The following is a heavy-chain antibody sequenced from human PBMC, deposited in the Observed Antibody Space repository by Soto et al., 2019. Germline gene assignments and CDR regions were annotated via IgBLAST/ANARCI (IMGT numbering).Heavy chain of an antibody. V-gene: IGHV3-30-3*01. D-gene: IGHD3-22*01. Sequence: GGSLRLSCAASGFSFSSYAMHWVRQAPGKGLEWVAVISYDGSSKYYADSVKGRFTISRDKSKNTLYLQMNSLRAEDTAVYYCARVYWDFDTGGYKRDYHFDSWGQGTLVTVSS. CDR2: ISYDGSSK. J-gene: IGHJ4*02. CDR3: ARVYWDFDTGGYKRDYHFDS. CDR1: GFSFSSYA.